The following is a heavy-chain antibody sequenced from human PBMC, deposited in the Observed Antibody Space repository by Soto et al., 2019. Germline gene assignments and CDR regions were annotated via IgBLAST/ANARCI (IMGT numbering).Heavy chain of an antibody. CDR3: ASDAAMALLDY. CDR1: GYTFTSYG. V-gene: IGHV1-18*01. CDR2: ISAYNANT. D-gene: IGHD5-18*01. Sequence: QVQLVQSGAEVKKPGASVKVSCKASGYTFTSYGISWVRQAPGQGLEWMGWISAYNANTNYAQKLQRKVTMTTDTSTSTADMELRSLRSDDTAVDYCASDAAMALLDYWGQGTLVTVSS. J-gene: IGHJ4*02.